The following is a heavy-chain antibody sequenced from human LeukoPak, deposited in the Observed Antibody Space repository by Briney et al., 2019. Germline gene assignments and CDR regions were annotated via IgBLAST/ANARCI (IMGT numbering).Heavy chain of an antibody. CDR3: ARTGPSYSGYDHDAFDI. Sequence: SETLSLTCAVYGGSFSGYYWSWIRQPPGKGLEWIGEINHSGSTNYNPSLKSRVTISVDTSKNQFSLKLSSVTAADTAVYNCARTGPSYSGYDHDAFDIWGQGTMVTVSS. D-gene: IGHD5-12*01. CDR1: GGSFSGYY. CDR2: INHSGST. J-gene: IGHJ3*02. V-gene: IGHV4-34*01.